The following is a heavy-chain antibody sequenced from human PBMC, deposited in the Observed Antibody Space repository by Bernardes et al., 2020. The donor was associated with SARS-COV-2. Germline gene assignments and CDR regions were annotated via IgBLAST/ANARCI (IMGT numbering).Heavy chain of an antibody. CDR1: GFTVSSNY. CDR2: IYSGGST. Sequence: GGSLRLSCAASGFTVSSNYMSWVRQAPGKGLEWVSVIYSGGSTDYADSVKGRFTISRDNSKNTLYLQMNSLRAEDTAVYYCAREGCSSTSCYHRGFDYWGQGTLVTVSS. D-gene: IGHD2-2*01. V-gene: IGHV3-66*02. J-gene: IGHJ4*02. CDR3: AREGCSSTSCYHRGFDY.